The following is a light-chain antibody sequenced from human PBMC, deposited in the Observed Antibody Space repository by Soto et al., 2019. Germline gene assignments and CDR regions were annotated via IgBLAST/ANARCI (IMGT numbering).Light chain of an antibody. Sequence: QSVLSQPPLPSGTPGQRVSISCSGSSSNIGSNYVYWYQQFPGTAPKLLIYRNNQRPSRVPDRFSGSKSGTSASLAISGLRSEDEAEFYCAAWNDSLSGGDMFGNGTKVTVL. CDR3: AAWNDSLSGGDM. V-gene: IGLV1-47*01. CDR1: SSNIGSNY. CDR2: RNN. J-gene: IGLJ1*01.